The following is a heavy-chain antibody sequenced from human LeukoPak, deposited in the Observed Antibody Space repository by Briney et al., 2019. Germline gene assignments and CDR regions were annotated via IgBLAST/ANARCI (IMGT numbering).Heavy chain of an antibody. J-gene: IGHJ4*02. CDR1: GVTLSSYS. D-gene: IGHD4/OR15-4a*01. CDR2: INSSSSSI. CDR3: ARDTSVLIDG. Sequence: VEPLRLSCAASGVTLSSYSMNWVRQAPGKGLEWVSSINSSSSSIYYAYSLKGRFTISSDNAKNSLYLQMNRLRAEDTAVYYFARDTSVLIDGWGQGSLVTVSS. V-gene: IGHV3-21*03.